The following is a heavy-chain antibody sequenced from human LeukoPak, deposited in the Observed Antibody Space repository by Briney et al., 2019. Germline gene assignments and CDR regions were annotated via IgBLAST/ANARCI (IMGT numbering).Heavy chain of an antibody. V-gene: IGHV3-15*01. CDR1: GFTFSNAW. Sequence: GGSLRLSCAASGFTFSNAWMRWVRQAPGKGLEWVGRIKSKTDGGTTDYAAPVKGRFTISRDDSKNTLYLQMNSLKTDDTAVYYCTTDKRWLQFWYFGYWGQGTLVTVSS. CDR2: IKSKTDGGTT. D-gene: IGHD5-24*01. CDR3: TTDKRWLQFWYFGY. J-gene: IGHJ4*02.